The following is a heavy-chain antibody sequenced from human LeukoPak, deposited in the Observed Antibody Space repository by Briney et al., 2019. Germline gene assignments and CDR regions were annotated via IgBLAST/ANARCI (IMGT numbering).Heavy chain of an antibody. V-gene: IGHV3-30-3*01. CDR2: ISYDGSNK. CDR3: ARGGYYYDSSGPLSY. J-gene: IGHJ4*02. Sequence: PGGSLRLSCAASGFTFSGYAMHWVRQAPGKGLEWVAVISYDGSNKYYADSVKGRFTISRDNSKNTLYLQMNSLRAEDTAVYYCARGGYYYDSSGPLSYWGQGTLVTVSS. CDR1: GFTFSGYA. D-gene: IGHD3-22*01.